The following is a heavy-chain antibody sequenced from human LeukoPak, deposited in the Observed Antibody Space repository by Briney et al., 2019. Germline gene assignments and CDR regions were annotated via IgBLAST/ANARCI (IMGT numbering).Heavy chain of an antibody. CDR1: GGSFSGYY. D-gene: IGHD3-10*01. Sequence: SETLSLTCAVYGGSFSGYYWSWIRQPPGKGLEWIGDINHRGSNNHTLSLKSRVSISVDTSKNQFSPKLSSVTAADTAVYYCARGPLCYYGSGSYYSPPFDYWGQGTLVTVSS. CDR3: ARGPLCYYGSGSYYSPPFDY. CDR2: INHRGSN. V-gene: IGHV4-34*01. J-gene: IGHJ4*02.